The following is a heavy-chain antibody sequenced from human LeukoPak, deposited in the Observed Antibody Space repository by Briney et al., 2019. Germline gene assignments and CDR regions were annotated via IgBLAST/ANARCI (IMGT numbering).Heavy chain of an antibody. V-gene: IGHV3-66*01. Sequence: GGSLRLSCAASGFTVSSNYMSWVRQAPGKGLEWVSVIYSGGSTYYADSVKGRFTISRDNSKNTLYLQMNSLRAEDTAVYYCAGDARDGRDGYNSHFDSWGQGTLVTVSS. J-gene: IGHJ4*02. D-gene: IGHD5-24*01. CDR1: GFTVSSNY. CDR2: IYSGGST. CDR3: AGDARDGRDGYNSHFDS.